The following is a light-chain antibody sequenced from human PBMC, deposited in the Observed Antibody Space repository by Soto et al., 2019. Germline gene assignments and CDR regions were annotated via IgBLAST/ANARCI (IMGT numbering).Light chain of an antibody. J-gene: IGKJ1*01. CDR1: QSASSY. Sequence: EIVLTQSPATLSLSPGERATLSCRASQSASSYLLWYQQKPGQAPRALIYDASNRPTGIPPRFSGSGSGTAFPLTISSLEPEDFAVYYCQHRYNAPWTFGQGTKVEIK. V-gene: IGKV3-11*01. CDR3: QHRYNAPWT. CDR2: DAS.